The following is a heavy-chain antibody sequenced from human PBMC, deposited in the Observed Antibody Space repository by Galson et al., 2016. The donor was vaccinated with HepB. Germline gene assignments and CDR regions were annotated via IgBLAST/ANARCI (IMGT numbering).Heavy chain of an antibody. J-gene: IGHJ6*02. D-gene: IGHD5-24*01. CDR3: ARDGPGWVMATITILVYYYGMDV. V-gene: IGHV3-48*02. CDR2: SSSSSSTI. Sequence: SLRLSYAASGFTFSSYSMNWVRQAPGKGLEWVSYSSSSSSTIYYADSVKGRFTISRDNAKNSLYLQMNSLRDEDTAVYYCARDGPGWVMATITILVYYYGMDVWGQGTTVTVSS. CDR1: GFTFSSYS.